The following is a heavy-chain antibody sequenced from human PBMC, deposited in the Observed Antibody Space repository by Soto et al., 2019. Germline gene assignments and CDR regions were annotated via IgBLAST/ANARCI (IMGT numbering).Heavy chain of an antibody. CDR3: AKFLGSGYYYADY. Sequence: WGSRRRSCAGSGFTFSSYAMSWFRQAPGKGLEWVSAISGSGGSTYYADSVKGRFTISRDNSKNTLYLQMNSLRAEDTAVYYCAKFLGSGYYYADYWGQGTLVTVSS. V-gene: IGHV3-23*01. J-gene: IGHJ4*02. D-gene: IGHD3-22*01. CDR2: ISGSGGST. CDR1: GFTFSSYA.